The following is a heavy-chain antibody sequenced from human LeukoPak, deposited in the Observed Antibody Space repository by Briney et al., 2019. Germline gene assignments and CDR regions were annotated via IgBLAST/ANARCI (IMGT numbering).Heavy chain of an antibody. V-gene: IGHV3-21*01. J-gene: IGHJ4*02. D-gene: IGHD2-15*01. CDR3: ARGDCSGASCLLADY. CDR2: ITSSSSYI. CDR1: GFTFSSYG. Sequence: GGSLRLSCAASGFTFSSYGMNWVRQAPGKGLEWVSSITSSSSYIYYADSVKGRFTISRDNAKNSVYLQMNSLRDEDTAVYYCARGDCSGASCLLADYWGQGTPVTVSS.